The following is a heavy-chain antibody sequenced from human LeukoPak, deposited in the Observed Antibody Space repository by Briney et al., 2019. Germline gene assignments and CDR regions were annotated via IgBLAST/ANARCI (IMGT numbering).Heavy chain of an antibody. Sequence: GGSLRLSCAASGFTFSSYAMMWVRQAPGKRLEWISSITGSGDGTYCADSVRGRFTISRDNSDNTLYLQVNSLRAEDTAVYFCVKGFVHPTYYFDYWGQGTLATVSS. CDR2: ITGSGDGT. J-gene: IGHJ4*02. CDR3: VKGFVHPTYYFDY. CDR1: GFTFSSYA. V-gene: IGHV3-23*01. D-gene: IGHD3-10*01.